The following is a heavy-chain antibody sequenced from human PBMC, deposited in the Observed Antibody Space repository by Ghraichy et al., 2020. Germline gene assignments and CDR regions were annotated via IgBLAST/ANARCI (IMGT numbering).Heavy chain of an antibody. V-gene: IGHV4-39*01. J-gene: IGHJ4*02. D-gene: IGHD6-19*01. CDR1: GGSISSSSYY. Sequence: SETLSLTCTVSGGSISSSSYYWGWIRQPPGKGLEWIGSIYYSGSTYYNPSLKSRVTISVDTSKNQFSLKLSSVTAADTAVYYCARTPPVYSSAPVDYWGQGTLVTVSS. CDR2: IYYSGST. CDR3: ARTPPVYSSAPVDY.